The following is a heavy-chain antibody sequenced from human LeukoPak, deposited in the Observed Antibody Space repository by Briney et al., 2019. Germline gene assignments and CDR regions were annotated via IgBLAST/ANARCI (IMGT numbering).Heavy chain of an antibody. J-gene: IGHJ5*02. CDR2: ISSSSSTI. V-gene: IGHV3-48*01. CDR3: ASLIVVVIANNWFDP. CDR1: GFTFSSYS. Sequence: GGSLRLSCAASGFTFSSYSMNWVRQAPGKGLEWVSYISSSSSTIYYADSVKGRFTISRDNAKNSLYLQVNSLRAEDTAVYYCASLIVVVIANNWFDPWGQGTLVTVSS. D-gene: IGHD2-21*01.